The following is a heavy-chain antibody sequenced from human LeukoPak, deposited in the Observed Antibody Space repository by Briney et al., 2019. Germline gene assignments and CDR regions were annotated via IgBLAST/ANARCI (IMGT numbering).Heavy chain of an antibody. V-gene: IGHV3-30*04. CDR1: GFTFSSYA. CDR2: ISYDGSNK. J-gene: IGHJ6*03. CDR3: AKDRQRGNYFRNYYYYMDV. Sequence: GGSLRLSCAASGFTFSSYAMHWVRQAPGKGLEWVAVISYDGSNKYYADSVKGRFTISRDNSKNTLYLQMNSLRVDDTAVYYCAKDRQRGNYFRNYYYYMDVWGKGTTVTVSS. D-gene: IGHD1-26*01.